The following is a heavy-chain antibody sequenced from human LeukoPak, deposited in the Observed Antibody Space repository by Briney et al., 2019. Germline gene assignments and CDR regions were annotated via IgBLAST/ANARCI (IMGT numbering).Heavy chain of an antibody. J-gene: IGHJ2*01. CDR2: ISGSGGST. V-gene: IGHV3-23*01. CDR1: GFTFSSYA. CDR3: AKQGSGSSGPQWYFDL. D-gene: IGHD6-19*01. Sequence: GGSLRLSCAVSGFTFSSYAMSWVRQAPGKGLEWVSGISGSGGSTNNAEPVEGRFTISRDNSKNTLYLQMNSLRAEDTAVYYCAKQGSGSSGPQWYFDLWGRGTLVTVSS.